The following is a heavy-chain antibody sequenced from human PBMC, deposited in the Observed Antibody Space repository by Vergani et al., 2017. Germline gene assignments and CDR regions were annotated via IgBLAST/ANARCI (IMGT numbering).Heavy chain of an antibody. CDR2: IYPGDSDT. V-gene: IGHV5-51*03. CDR3: ARLGGYCSSTSCPPHMDV. D-gene: IGHD2-2*01. CDR1: GYSFTRYW. Sequence: EVQLVQSGAEVKKPGESLKISCKGSGYSFTRYWIGWVRQMPGKGLEWMGIIYPGDSDTRYSPSFQGQVTISADKSISTAYLQWSSLKASDTAMYYCARLGGYCSSTSCPPHMDVWGKGTTVTVSS. J-gene: IGHJ6*03.